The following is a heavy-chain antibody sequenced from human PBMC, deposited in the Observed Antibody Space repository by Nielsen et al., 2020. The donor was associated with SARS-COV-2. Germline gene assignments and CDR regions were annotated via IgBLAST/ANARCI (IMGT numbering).Heavy chain of an antibody. CDR1: GFTFSSYS. CDR2: ISSSSSYI. D-gene: IGHD2-2*01. CDR3: ARWGVVPAAMCAFDI. V-gene: IGHV3-21*01. Sequence: GGSLRLSCAASGFTFSSYSMNWVRQAPGKGLEWVSSISSSSSYIYYADSVKGRFTISRDNAKNSLYLQMNSLRAEDTAVYYCARWGVVPAAMCAFDIWGQGTMVTVSS. J-gene: IGHJ3*02.